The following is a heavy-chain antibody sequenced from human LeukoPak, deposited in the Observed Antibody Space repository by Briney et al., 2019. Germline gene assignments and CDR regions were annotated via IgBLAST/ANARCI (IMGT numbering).Heavy chain of an antibody. Sequence: GWSLRLSCAASGFTFDDYGMTWVRQAPGKGLECVSDINWNGGSIGYADSVKGRFTVSRDNAKNSLYLQMNSLRAEDTAFYYCAREKYDSSGYYTDNYYFDYWGQGTLVTVSS. D-gene: IGHD3-22*01. CDR3: AREKYDSSGYYTDNYYFDY. CDR1: GFTFDDYG. J-gene: IGHJ4*02. V-gene: IGHV3-20*04. CDR2: INWNGGSI.